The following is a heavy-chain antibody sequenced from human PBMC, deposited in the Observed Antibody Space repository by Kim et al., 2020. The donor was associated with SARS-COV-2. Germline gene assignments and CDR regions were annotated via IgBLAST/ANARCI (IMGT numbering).Heavy chain of an antibody. D-gene: IGHD3-3*01. CDR2: ISSSGSTI. CDR3: ARDARSYDFWSGYSLYYYYGMDV. Sequence: GGSLRLSCAASGFTFSSYEMNWVRQAPGKGLEWVSYISSSGSTIYYADSVKGRFPISRDNAKNSLYLQMNSLRAEDTAVYYCARDARSYDFWSGYSLYYYYGMDVWGQGTTVTVSS. V-gene: IGHV3-48*03. CDR1: GFTFSSYE. J-gene: IGHJ6*02.